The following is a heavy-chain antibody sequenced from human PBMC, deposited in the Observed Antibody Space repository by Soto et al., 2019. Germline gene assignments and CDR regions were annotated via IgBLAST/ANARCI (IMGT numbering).Heavy chain of an antibody. CDR2: IYYSGST. CDR3: ASTEWLLRGWWFDP. D-gene: IGHD3-3*01. J-gene: IGHJ5*02. CDR1: GGSISSGDYY. Sequence: SETLSLTCTVSGGSISSGDYYWSWIRQPPGKGLEWIGYIYYSGSTYYNPSLKSRVTISVDTSENQFSLKLSSVTAADTAVYYCASTEWLLRGWWFDPWGQGTLVTVSS. V-gene: IGHV4-30-4*01.